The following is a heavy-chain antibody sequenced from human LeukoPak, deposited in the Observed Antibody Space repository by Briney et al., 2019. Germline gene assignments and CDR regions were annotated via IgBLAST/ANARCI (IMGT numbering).Heavy chain of an antibody. CDR2: ISYDGSNK. V-gene: IGHV3-30*03. CDR3: LIAAAGTGYFQH. J-gene: IGHJ1*01. Sequence: GGSLRLSCAASGFTFSSYGMHWVRQAPGKGLEWVAVISYDGSNKYYADSVKGRFTISRDNSKNTLYLQMNSLRAEDTAVYYCLIAAAGTGYFQHWGQGTLVTVSS. D-gene: IGHD6-13*01. CDR1: GFTFSSYG.